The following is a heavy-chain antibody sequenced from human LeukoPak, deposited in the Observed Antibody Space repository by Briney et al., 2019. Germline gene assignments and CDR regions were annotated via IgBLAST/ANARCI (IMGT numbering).Heavy chain of an antibody. Sequence: SVKVSCKASGGTFSSYAISWVRQAPGQGLEWMGRIIPIFGIANYAQKFQGRVTITADKSTSTAYMELSSLRSEDAAVYYCARQTIFGVVPHNWFDPWGQGTLVTVSS. CDR1: GGTFSSYA. D-gene: IGHD3-3*01. CDR3: ARQTIFGVVPHNWFDP. CDR2: IIPIFGIA. J-gene: IGHJ5*02. V-gene: IGHV1-69*04.